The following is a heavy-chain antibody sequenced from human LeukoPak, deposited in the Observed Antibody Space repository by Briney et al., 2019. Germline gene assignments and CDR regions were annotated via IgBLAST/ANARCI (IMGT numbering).Heavy chain of an antibody. Sequence: SETLSLTCTVSGGSISNYYWSWIRQPPGKGLEWIGYIYYSGSTNYNPSLKSRVTISVDTSKNQFSLRLTSVTAADTAVYYCASRWIYCTSTDTCFDYWGPGTLVTVSS. V-gene: IGHV4-59*12. D-gene: IGHD2-2*01. CDR3: ASRWIYCTSTDTCFDY. CDR2: IYYSGST. CDR1: GGSISNYY. J-gene: IGHJ4*02.